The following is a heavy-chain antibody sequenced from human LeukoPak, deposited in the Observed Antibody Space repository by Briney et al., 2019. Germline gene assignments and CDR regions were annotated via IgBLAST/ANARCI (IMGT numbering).Heavy chain of an antibody. CDR3: ARGVKSTFYGSGSYYLKY. CDR1: GGSFSGYY. V-gene: IGHV4-34*01. J-gene: IGHJ4*02. Sequence: SETLSLTCAVYGGSFSGYYWSWIRQPPGKGLEWIGEINHSGSTNYNPSLKGRVTISVDTSKNQFSLKLSSVTAADTAVYYCARGVKSTFYGSGSYYLKYWGQGTLVTVSS. D-gene: IGHD3-10*01. CDR2: INHSGST.